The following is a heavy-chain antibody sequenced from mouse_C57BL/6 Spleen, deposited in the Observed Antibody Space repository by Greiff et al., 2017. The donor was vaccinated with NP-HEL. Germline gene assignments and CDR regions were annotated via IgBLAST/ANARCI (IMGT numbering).Heavy chain of an antibody. J-gene: IGHJ3*01. CDR3: ARSIYDGYPAWFAY. Sequence: VQLQQSGAELVKPGASVMISCKASGYAFSSYWMNWVKQRPGKGLEWIGQIYPGDGDTNYNGKFKGKATLTADKSSSTAYMQLSSLTSEDSAVYFCARSIYDGYPAWFAYWGQGTLVTVSA. CDR1: GYAFSSYW. CDR2: IYPGDGDT. V-gene: IGHV1-80*01. D-gene: IGHD2-3*01.